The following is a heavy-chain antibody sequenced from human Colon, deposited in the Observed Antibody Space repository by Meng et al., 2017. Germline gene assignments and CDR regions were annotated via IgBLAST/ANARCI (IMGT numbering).Heavy chain of an antibody. J-gene: IGHJ4*02. CDR3: ARGASDYDFDY. CDR2: IYYSGST. CDR1: GGSVSSGSYY. Sequence: QVLLQESGPGLVRPSETLSLTCTVSGGSVSSGSYYWSWIRQPPGKGLEWIGYIYYSGSTNYNPSLKSRVTISVDTSKNQFSLKLSSVTAADTAVYYCARGASDYDFDYWGQGTLVTVSS. V-gene: IGHV4-61*01. D-gene: IGHD3-22*01.